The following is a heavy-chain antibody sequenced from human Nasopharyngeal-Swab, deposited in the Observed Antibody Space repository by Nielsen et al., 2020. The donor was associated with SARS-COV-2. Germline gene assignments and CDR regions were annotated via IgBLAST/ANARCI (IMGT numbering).Heavy chain of an antibody. V-gene: IGHV3-48*03. D-gene: IGHD4-17*01. CDR2: ISSTGSTI. J-gene: IGHJ2*01. Sequence: SLQLSCAASVFTFSSSEMNCVRQAPGKGLEWVSYISSTGSTIYYADSVKCRFTISRDNAKHSLYLQMNSLRAEETAVYYCARDRYGDYGVDYWYFDLWGRGTLVTVSS. CDR3: ARDRYGDYGVDYWYFDL. CDR1: VFTFSSSE.